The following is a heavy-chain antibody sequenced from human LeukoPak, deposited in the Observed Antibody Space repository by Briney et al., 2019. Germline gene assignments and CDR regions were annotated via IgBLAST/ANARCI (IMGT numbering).Heavy chain of an antibody. J-gene: IGHJ5*02. V-gene: IGHV1-69*04. Sequence: SVKVSCKASGGTFSSYAISWVRQAPGQGLEWMGRIIPILGIANYAQKFRGRVTITADKSTSTAYMELSSLRSEDTAVYYCARVEGAAGTFWFDPWGQGTLVTVSS. D-gene: IGHD6-13*01. CDR1: GGTFSSYA. CDR3: ARVEGAAGTFWFDP. CDR2: IIPILGIA.